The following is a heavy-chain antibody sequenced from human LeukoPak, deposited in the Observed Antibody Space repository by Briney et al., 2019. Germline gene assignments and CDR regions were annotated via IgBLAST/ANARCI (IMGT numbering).Heavy chain of an antibody. J-gene: IGHJ4*02. Sequence: SETLSLTCAVSGVSISSGGYSWSWLRQPPGKGLEWIGYIYHSGSTYYNPSLKSRVTISVDTSKNQFSLKLTSVTAADTAVYYCASQKRRNFDYWGQGTLVTVSS. CDR3: ASQKRRNFDY. CDR2: IYHSGST. CDR1: GVSISSGGYS. V-gene: IGHV4-30-2*03. D-gene: IGHD5-24*01.